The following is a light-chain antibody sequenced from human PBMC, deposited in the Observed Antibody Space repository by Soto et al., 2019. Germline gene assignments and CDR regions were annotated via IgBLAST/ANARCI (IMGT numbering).Light chain of an antibody. V-gene: IGKV1-39*01. CDR2: AAS. J-gene: IGKJ1*01. Sequence: DIQMTQSPSTLSGSVGDRVTITCRASQGIRNDLGWYRQKPGKAPKRLIYAASSSQSGVPSRFSGSGSGTDFTLTISSLQPEDFATYYCQQSYSTPWTFGQGTKVDIK. CDR1: QGIRND. CDR3: QQSYSTPWT.